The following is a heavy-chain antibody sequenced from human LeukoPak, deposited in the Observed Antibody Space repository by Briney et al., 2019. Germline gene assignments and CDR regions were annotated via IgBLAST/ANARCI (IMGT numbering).Heavy chain of an antibody. J-gene: IGHJ4*02. CDR1: GGSVSNGGYY. CDR2: IYHSGST. V-gene: IGHV4-31*03. Sequence: SETLSLTCTVSGGSVSNGGYYWSWIRQHPGKGLEWIGYIYHSGSTYYNPSLKSRLTLSIDTSKNQFSLKLSSVTAADTAVYYCARRSSSQPPNYWGQGTLVTVSS. D-gene: IGHD6-13*01. CDR3: ARRSSSQPPNY.